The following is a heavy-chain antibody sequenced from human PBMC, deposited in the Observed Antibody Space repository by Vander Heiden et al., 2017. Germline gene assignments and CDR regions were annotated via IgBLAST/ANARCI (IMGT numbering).Heavy chain of an antibody. CDR2: IYYSGST. V-gene: IGHV4-31*03. CDR1: GGSISSGGYY. Sequence: QVQLQESGPGLLKPSQTLSLTCTVSGGSISSGGYYWSWIRQQPGKGLEWIGYIYYSGSTYYNPSLKSRVTISVDTSKNQFSLKLSSVTAADTAVYYCARDRGYSGYGDFDYWGQGTLVTVSS. D-gene: IGHD5-12*01. J-gene: IGHJ4*02. CDR3: ARDRGYSGYGDFDY.